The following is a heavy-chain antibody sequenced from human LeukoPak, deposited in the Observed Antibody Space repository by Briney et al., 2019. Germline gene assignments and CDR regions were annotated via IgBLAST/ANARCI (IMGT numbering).Heavy chain of an antibody. V-gene: IGHV1-18*01. CDR2: TSGYNGNT. J-gene: IGHJ3*02. CDR1: GYTFNSYG. D-gene: IGHD5-24*01. Sequence: ASVKVSCKASGYTFNSYGISWVRQAPGQGLEWMGWTSGYNGNTKYVQKFQGRVTMTTDTSTSTAYMELRSLRSEDTALYYCARIRDGYNDAYDIWGQGTMVTVSS. CDR3: ARIRDGYNDAYDI.